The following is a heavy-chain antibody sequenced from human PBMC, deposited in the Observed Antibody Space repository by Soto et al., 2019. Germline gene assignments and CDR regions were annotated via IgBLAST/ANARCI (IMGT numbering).Heavy chain of an antibody. J-gene: IGHJ4*02. CDR3: ASSQTPLTRSGRGRAYYFDY. CDR2: INHSGST. D-gene: IGHD6-25*01. Sequence: PSETLSLTCAVYGGSFSGYYWSWIRQPPGKGLEWIGEINHSGSTNYNPSLKSRVTISVDTSKNQFSLKLSSVTAADTAVYYCASSQTPLTRSGRGRAYYFDYWGQGTLVTVSS. V-gene: IGHV4-34*01. CDR1: GGSFSGYY.